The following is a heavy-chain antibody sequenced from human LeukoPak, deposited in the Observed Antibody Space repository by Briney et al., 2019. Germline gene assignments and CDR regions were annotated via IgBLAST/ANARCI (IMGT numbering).Heavy chain of an antibody. V-gene: IGHV3-23*01. CDR1: GFTFSSYA. J-gene: IGHJ4*02. CDR2: ISGSGGST. CDR3: AREGYCSGGSCYRLDY. Sequence: GGSLRLSCAASGFTFSSYAMSWVRQAPGKGLEWVSTISGSGGSTYYADSLKGRFTISRDDAKNSLYLQMSSLRDEDTAIYYCAREGYCSGGSCYRLDYWGQGTLLTVSS. D-gene: IGHD2-15*01.